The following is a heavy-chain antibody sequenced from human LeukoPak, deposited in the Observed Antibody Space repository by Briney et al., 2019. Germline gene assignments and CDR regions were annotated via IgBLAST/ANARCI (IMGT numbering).Heavy chain of an antibody. J-gene: IGHJ4*02. CDR1: GFTVSSNY. V-gene: IGHV3-66*01. CDR2: IYSGGST. Sequence: GGSLRLSCAASGFTVSSNYMSWVRQAPGKGLEWVSVIYSGGSTYYADSVKGRFTISRDNSKNTLYLQMNSLRAEDTAVYYCARAPQDTAMVAHKYYFDYWGQGTLVTVSS. CDR3: ARAPQDTAMVAHKYYFDY. D-gene: IGHD5-18*01.